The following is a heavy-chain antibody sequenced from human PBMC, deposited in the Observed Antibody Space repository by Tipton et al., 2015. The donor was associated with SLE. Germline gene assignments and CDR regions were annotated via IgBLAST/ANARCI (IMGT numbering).Heavy chain of an antibody. V-gene: IGHV4-31*03. CDR3: ARALWKGGDY. Sequence: LRLSCNVSGGSISSGGYYWSWIRQHPGKGLEWIGYTYYSGSPYYNPSLKSRVTISLDMSKNQFSLRLSSVTAADTAVYYCARALWKGGDYWGQGTLVTVSS. J-gene: IGHJ4*02. CDR2: TYYSGSP. CDR1: GGSISSGGYY. D-gene: IGHD1-1*01.